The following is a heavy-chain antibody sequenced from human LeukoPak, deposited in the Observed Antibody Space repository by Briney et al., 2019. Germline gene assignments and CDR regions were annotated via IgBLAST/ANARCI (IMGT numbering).Heavy chain of an antibody. CDR3: ARVTVDYDILTGYPPDY. Sequence: ASVKVSCKASGYAFTSYGISWVRQAPGQGLEWMGWISAYNGNTNYAQKLQGRVTMTTDTSTSTAYMELRSLRSDDTAVYYCARVTVDYDILTGYPPDYWGQGTLVTVSS. V-gene: IGHV1-18*01. J-gene: IGHJ4*02. CDR2: ISAYNGNT. D-gene: IGHD3-9*01. CDR1: GYAFTSYG.